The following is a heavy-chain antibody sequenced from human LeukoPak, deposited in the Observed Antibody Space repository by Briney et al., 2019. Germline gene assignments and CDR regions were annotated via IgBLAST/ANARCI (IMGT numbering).Heavy chain of an antibody. CDR2: IRYDGSNK. CDR1: GFTFSSYG. J-gene: IGHJ4*02. Sequence: GGSLRLSCAASGFTFSSYGMHWVRQAPGKGLEWVAFIRYDGSNKYYADSVKGRFTISRDNSKNTLYLQMNSLRAEDTAVYYCAKDHREDTAMVDHDHWGQGTLVTVSS. CDR3: AKDHREDTAMVDHDH. V-gene: IGHV3-30*02. D-gene: IGHD5-18*01.